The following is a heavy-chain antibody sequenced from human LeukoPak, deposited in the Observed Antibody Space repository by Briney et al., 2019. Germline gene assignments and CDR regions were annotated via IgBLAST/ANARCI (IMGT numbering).Heavy chain of an antibody. CDR3: ARQTAAAGTWNWFDP. CDR1: GYSFTSYW. Sequence: GESLKISCKGSGYSFTSYWIGWVRQMPGKGLEWMGIIYPGDSDTRYSPSFQGQVTISADKSISTAYLQWSSLKASDTAMYYCARQTAAAGTWNWFDPWGQETLVTVS. CDR2: IYPGDSDT. D-gene: IGHD6-13*01. J-gene: IGHJ5*02. V-gene: IGHV5-51*01.